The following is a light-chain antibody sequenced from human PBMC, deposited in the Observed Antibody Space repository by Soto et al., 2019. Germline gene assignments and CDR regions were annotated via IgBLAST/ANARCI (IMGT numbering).Light chain of an antibody. Sequence: EIVLTQSPATLSLSPGERATLSCRASQSVSSYLAWYQQKPGQAPRLLIYDASNRATGIPARFSGSGSGTDFTLTISRLEPEDFAVYYCQQYGSSPRTFGLGTKV. CDR3: QQYGSSPRT. CDR2: DAS. CDR1: QSVSSY. J-gene: IGKJ1*01. V-gene: IGKV3-11*01.